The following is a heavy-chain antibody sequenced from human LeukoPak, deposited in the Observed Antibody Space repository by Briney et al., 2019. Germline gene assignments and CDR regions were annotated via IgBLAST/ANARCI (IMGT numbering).Heavy chain of an antibody. CDR3: AKDIGSTSYNWFDP. CDR1: GFTVSSNY. Sequence: PGGSLRLSCAASGFTVSSNYMSWVRQAPGKGLEWVSIIYSGGRIYYADSVKGRFTISRDNAKNSLYLQMNSLRAEDTALYYCAKDIGSTSYNWFDPWGQGTLVSVSS. J-gene: IGHJ5*02. CDR2: IYSGGRI. V-gene: IGHV3-53*05. D-gene: IGHD2-2*01.